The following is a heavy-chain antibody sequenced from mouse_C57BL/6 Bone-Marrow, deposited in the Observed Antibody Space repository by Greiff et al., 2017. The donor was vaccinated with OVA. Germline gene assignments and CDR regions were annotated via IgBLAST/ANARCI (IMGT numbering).Heavy chain of an antibody. CDR1: GYTFTDYN. J-gene: IGHJ1*03. D-gene: IGHD1-1*01. CDR3: ASYYAYWYFDV. CDR2: INPNNGGT. V-gene: IGHV1-22*01. Sequence: EVQLQQSGPELVKPGASVKMSCKASGYTFTDYNMHWVKQSHGKSLEWIGYINPNNGGTSYNQKFKGKATLTVNKSSSTAYMELRSLTSEDSAVYYCASYYAYWYFDVWGTGTTVTVSS.